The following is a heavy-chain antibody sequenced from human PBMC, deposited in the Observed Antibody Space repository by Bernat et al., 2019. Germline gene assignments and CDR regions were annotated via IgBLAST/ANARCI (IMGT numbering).Heavy chain of an antibody. CDR3: ARSRSSGWPVWGNDDAFDI. J-gene: IGHJ3*02. Sequence: QVQLVQSGAEVKKPGASVKVSCKASGYTFTGYYMHWVRQAPGQGLEWMGWINPNSGGTNYAQKFQGWVTMTRDTSISTAYMGLSRLRSDDTAVYYCARSRSSGWPVWGNDDAFDIWGQGTMVTVSS. D-gene: IGHD6-19*01. V-gene: IGHV1-2*04. CDR2: INPNSGGT. CDR1: GYTFTGYY.